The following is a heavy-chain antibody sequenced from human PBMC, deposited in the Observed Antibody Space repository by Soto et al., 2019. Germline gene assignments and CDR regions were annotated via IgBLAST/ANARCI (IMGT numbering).Heavy chain of an antibody. J-gene: IGHJ4*02. V-gene: IGHV4-61*05. CDR3: ARGYYDSRGYSNPFDC. CDR1: GDSITSSSHY. Sequence: SETLSLTCTVSGDSITSSSHYWGWIRQPPGRGLECIANIYYSGSTNYNPSLESRVTISVDTPRNQFSLKLSSVTAADTAVYYCARGYYDSRGYSNPFDCWGQGALVTVSS. D-gene: IGHD3-22*01. CDR2: IYYSGST.